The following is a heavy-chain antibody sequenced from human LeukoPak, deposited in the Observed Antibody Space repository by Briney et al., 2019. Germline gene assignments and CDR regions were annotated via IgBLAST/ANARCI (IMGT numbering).Heavy chain of an antibody. CDR1: GYTFTGYY. J-gene: IGHJ4*02. D-gene: IGHD1-26*01. CDR2: INPNSGGT. V-gene: IGHV1-2*02. Sequence: ASVKVSCKASGYTFTGYYMHWVRQAPGQGLEWMGWINPNSGGTKYEQKFQGRVTVTRDTSISTAYMELGRLRSDDTAVYYCARVSVITQYSGSPDYFASWGQGTLITVSS. CDR3: ARVSVITQYSGSPDYFAS.